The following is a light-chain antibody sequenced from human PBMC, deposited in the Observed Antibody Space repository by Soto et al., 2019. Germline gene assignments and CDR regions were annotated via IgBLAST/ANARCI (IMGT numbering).Light chain of an antibody. Sequence: QSVLTQPASVSGSPVQSITISCTGTSSDVGGYNHVSWYQHSPGKAPKLILFAVSDRPSGVSHRFSGSKSGSTASLTISGLQAEDEADYYCCSYTSLSTVVFGGGTKLTVL. CDR2: AVS. CDR1: SSDVGGYNH. J-gene: IGLJ2*01. CDR3: CSYTSLSTVV. V-gene: IGLV2-14*01.